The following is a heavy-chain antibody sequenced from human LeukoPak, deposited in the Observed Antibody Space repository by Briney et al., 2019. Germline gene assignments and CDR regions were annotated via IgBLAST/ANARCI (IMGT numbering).Heavy chain of an antibody. V-gene: IGHV3-7*05. CDR1: GFTFSTYW. CDR3: ARDGLLSGWGGFDP. J-gene: IGHJ5*02. Sequence: GGSLRLSCTASGFTFSTYWMSWVRQAPGKGLEWVANIKEDGSDNNYVDSVKGRFTISRDNAKNSLYLQMNSLRAEDTAVYYCARDGLLSGWGGFDPWGQGTRVTVS. D-gene: IGHD6-19*01. CDR2: IKEDGSDN.